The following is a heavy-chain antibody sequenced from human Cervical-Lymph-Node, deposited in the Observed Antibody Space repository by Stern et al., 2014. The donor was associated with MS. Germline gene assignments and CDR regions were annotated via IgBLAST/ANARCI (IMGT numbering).Heavy chain of an antibody. J-gene: IGHJ6*02. Sequence: QLQLQESGPGLVKPTETLALTCTVSGGSIRSTSYYWGWIRQPPGKGLEWIGSIYYSGSTFYNPSLESRVTISVDTSKSQFSLKLPSVTAADTAVYYCARQGYCSSTTCYRAEDYYGMDVWGQGTTVTVSS. CDR1: GGSIRSTSYY. D-gene: IGHD2-2*01. CDR3: ARQGYCSSTTCYRAEDYYGMDV. V-gene: IGHV4-39*01. CDR2: IYYSGST.